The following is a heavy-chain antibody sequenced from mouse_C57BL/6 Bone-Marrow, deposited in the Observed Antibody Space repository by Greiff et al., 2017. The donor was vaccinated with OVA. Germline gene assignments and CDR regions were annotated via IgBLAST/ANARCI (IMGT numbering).Heavy chain of an antibody. V-gene: IGHV5-17*01. D-gene: IGHD5-5*01. CDR3: ARRYYLYYYAMGY. CDR2: ISSGSSTI. J-gene: IGHJ4*01. CDR1: GFTFSDYG. Sequence: EVKLVESGGGLVKPGGSLKLSCAASGFTFSDYGMHWVRQAPEKGLEWVAYISSGSSTIYYADTVKGRFTISRDNAKNTLSLQMTGLRSEDTAMYYCARRYYLYYYAMGYWGQGTSVTGSS.